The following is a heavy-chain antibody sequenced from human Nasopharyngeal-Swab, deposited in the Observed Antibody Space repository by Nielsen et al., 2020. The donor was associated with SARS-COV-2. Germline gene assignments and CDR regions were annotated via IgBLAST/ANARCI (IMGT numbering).Heavy chain of an antibody. J-gene: IGHJ4*02. V-gene: IGHV1-24*01. D-gene: IGHD6-13*01. CDR2: FDPEDGET. CDR1: GYTLTELS. Sequence: ASVKDSCKVSGYTLTELSMHWVRQVPGKGLEWMGGFDPEDGETIYAQKFQGRVTMTEDTSTDTAYMELSSLRSEDTAVYYCATAGIAAVGDFRTYDYWGQGTLVTVSS. CDR3: ATAGIAAVGDFRTYDY.